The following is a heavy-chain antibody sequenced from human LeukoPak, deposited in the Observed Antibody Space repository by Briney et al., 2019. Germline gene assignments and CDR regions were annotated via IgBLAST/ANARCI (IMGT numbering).Heavy chain of an antibody. CDR1: GGSITNYY. D-gene: IGHD3-10*01. J-gene: IGHJ4*02. V-gene: IGHV4-4*07. CDR3: ARSEITLAYFDY. CDR2: IYTSGST. Sequence: PSETLSLTCSVSGGSITNYYWSWIRQSAGKGLEWVGRIYTSGSTNYNPSLKSRVTMSVDTSKNQFSLKLSSVTAADTAVYYCARSEITLAYFDYWGQGTLVTVSS.